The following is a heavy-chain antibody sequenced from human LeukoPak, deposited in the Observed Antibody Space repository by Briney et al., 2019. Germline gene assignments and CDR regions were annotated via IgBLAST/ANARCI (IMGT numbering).Heavy chain of an antibody. CDR3: ARGKGYYSNDAFDI. J-gene: IGHJ3*02. Sequence: GGSLRLSRAASGFTFSSYWMHWVRQAPGKGLVWVSRINSDGSSTSYADSVKGRFTVSRDTAKNTLYLQMNSLRAEDTAVYYCARGKGYYSNDAFDIWGQGTMVTVSS. D-gene: IGHD3-22*01. CDR2: INSDGSST. CDR1: GFTFSSYW. V-gene: IGHV3-74*01.